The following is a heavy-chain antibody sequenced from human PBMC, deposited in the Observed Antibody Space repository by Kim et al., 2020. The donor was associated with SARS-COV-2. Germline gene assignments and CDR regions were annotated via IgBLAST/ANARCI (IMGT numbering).Heavy chain of an antibody. V-gene: IGHV1-46*01. J-gene: IGHJ4*02. Sequence: ASVKVSCKASGYTFTTYYMHWVRQAPGQGLEWMGRINPSGGSTTYAQNFQGRVTVTTDTSTSTVYMELSSLRSEDTAVYYCARGSGGVPRYWGQGTLVTVSS. CDR3: ARGSGGVPRY. D-gene: IGHD6-25*01. CDR2: INPSGGST. CDR1: GYTFTTYY.